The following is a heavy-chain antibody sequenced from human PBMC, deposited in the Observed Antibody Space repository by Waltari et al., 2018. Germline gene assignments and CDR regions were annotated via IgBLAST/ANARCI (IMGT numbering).Heavy chain of an antibody. D-gene: IGHD1-26*01. V-gene: IGHV3-53*01. J-gene: IGHJ4*02. CDR1: GVTVSTNY. CDR3: ARDPSGSYPGDY. Sequence: EVQLVESGGGLIQPGGSLSLSCAASGVTVSTNYMTWVRQAPGKGLEWLSVIYRGGSTYYADSVKGRFTISRDNSKNTLYLQMNSLRAEDTAVYYCARDPSGSYPGDYWGQGTLVTVSS. CDR2: IYRGGST.